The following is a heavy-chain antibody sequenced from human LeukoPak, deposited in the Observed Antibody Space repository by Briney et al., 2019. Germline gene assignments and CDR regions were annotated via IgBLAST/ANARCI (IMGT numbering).Heavy chain of an antibody. J-gene: IGHJ4*02. V-gene: IGHV3-48*02. D-gene: IGHD7-27*01. CDR2: ISGSSSTT. Sequence: GGSLRLSCAASGFTFSSYSMNWVRQAPGKGLEWVSYISGSSSTTYYADSVKGRFTISRDNAKNSLYLQMNSLGDEDTAVYYSARDRRQGTNWGRSTTQTPLDYWGQGTLVTVSS. CDR3: ARDRRQGTNWGRSTTQTPLDY. CDR1: GFTFSSYS.